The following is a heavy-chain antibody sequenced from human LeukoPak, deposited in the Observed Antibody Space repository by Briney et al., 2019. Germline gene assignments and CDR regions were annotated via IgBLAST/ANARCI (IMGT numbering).Heavy chain of an antibody. CDR2: ISSSSSTI. CDR3: ARVIRAYYYMDV. D-gene: IGHD3-10*01. J-gene: IGHJ6*03. CDR1: GFTFSSYS. Sequence: GGSLRLSCAASGFTFSSYSMNWVRQAPGKGLEWVSYISSSSSTIYYADSVKGRFTISRDNAKNSLYLQMNSLRAEDTAVYYCARVIRAYYYMDVWGKGTTVTVSS. V-gene: IGHV3-48*01.